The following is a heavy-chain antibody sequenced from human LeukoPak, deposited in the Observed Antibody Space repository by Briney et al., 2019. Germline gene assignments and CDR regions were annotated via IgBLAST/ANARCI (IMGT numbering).Heavy chain of an antibody. Sequence: SVKVSCKASGGTFSSYAISWVRQAPGQGLEWMGRIIPILGIANYAQKFQGRVTITADKSTSTAYMELSSLRSEDTAVYYCARDPLAAADPYYYYGMDVWGQGTTVTVSS. CDR1: GGTFSSYA. V-gene: IGHV1-69*04. CDR2: IIPILGIA. D-gene: IGHD6-13*01. J-gene: IGHJ6*02. CDR3: ARDPLAAADPYYYYGMDV.